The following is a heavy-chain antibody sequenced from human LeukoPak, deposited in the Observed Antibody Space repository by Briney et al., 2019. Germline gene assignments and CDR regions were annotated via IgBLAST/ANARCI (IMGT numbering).Heavy chain of an antibody. CDR3: ARFSGGVDYGDYRKDY. D-gene: IGHD4-17*01. V-gene: IGHV3-21*01. Sequence: GGSLRLSCTASGFTFNNYIMNWVRQAPGKGLGWVSSISSSSDYIYYADSVKGRFTISRDNAKNSLYLQMNSLRAEDTAVYYCARFSGGVDYGDYRKDYWGQGTLVTVSS. J-gene: IGHJ4*02. CDR1: GFTFNNYI. CDR2: ISSSSDYI.